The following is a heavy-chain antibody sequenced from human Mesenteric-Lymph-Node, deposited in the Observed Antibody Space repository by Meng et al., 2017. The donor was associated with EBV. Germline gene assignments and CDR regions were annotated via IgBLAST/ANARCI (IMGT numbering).Heavy chain of an antibody. J-gene: IGHJ4*02. D-gene: IGHD2-21*02. CDR1: GGPFITYA. Sequence: QVPLVQSWAELKKPWSSVKVSCKASGGPFITYAISWVRQAPGQGLEWMGGIIPIFATADYAQKFQDSVTITADESTNTVYMELSSLRSEDTAMYFCASRLSPCGGACHYYFDYWGQGILVTVSS. CDR2: IIPIFATA. V-gene: IGHV1-69*01. CDR3: ASRLSPCGGACHYYFDY.